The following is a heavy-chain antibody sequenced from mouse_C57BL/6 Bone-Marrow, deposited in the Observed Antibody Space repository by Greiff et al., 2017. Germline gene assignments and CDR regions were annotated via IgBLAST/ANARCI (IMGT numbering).Heavy chain of an antibody. J-gene: IGHJ3*01. V-gene: IGHV2-9-1*01. CDR1: GFSLTSYA. CDR2: IWTGGGT. Sequence: VMLVESGPGLAAPSQSLSITCTVSGFSLTSYAISWVRQTPGKGLEWLGVIWTGGGTNYNSDIKSRLSISKDNSKSQVFLKMNSLLTDDTARYYCASGSFAYWGQGTLVTVSA. CDR3: ASGSFAY.